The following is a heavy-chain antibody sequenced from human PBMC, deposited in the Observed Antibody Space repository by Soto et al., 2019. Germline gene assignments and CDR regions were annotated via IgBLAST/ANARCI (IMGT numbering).Heavy chain of an antibody. CDR3: ARGSRRCSGGSCYTTGGYFQH. J-gene: IGHJ1*01. D-gene: IGHD2-15*01. CDR1: GGTFSSYT. Sequence: QVQLVQSGAEVKKPGSSVKVSCKASGGTFSSYTISWVRQAPGQGLKWMGRIIPILGIANYAQKFQGRVTITADKSTSTAYMELSSLRSEDTAVYYCARGSRRCSGGSCYTTGGYFQHWGQGTLVTVSP. CDR2: IIPILGIA. V-gene: IGHV1-69*02.